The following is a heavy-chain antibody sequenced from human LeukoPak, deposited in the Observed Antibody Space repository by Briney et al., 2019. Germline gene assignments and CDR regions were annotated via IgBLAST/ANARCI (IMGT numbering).Heavy chain of an antibody. D-gene: IGHD2-2*01. CDR3: ARSFLVPAAIDWFDP. CDR2: INSDGSST. Sequence: GGSLRLSCAASGFTFSSYWMHWVRQAPGKGLVWVSRINSDGSSTSYADSVKGRFTISRDNAKNTLYLQMNSLRAEDTAVYYCARSFLVPAAIDWFDPWGQGTLVTVSS. J-gene: IGHJ5*02. V-gene: IGHV3-74*01. CDR1: GFTFSSYW.